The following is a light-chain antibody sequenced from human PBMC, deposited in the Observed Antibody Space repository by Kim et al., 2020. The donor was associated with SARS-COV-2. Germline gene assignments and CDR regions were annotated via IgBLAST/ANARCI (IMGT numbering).Light chain of an antibody. Sequence: SSELTQDPAVSVALGQTVRITCQGDSLRSYYASWYQQKPGQAPVLVIYGKNNRPSGIPDRFSGSSSGKTASLTITGAQAEDEADYYCNSRDSSGNHLGVFGGGTQLTVL. V-gene: IGLV3-19*01. CDR1: SLRSYY. CDR2: GKN. J-gene: IGLJ2*01. CDR3: NSRDSSGNHLGV.